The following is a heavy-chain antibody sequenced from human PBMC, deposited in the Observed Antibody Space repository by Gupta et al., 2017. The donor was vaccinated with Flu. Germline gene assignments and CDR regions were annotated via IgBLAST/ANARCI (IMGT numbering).Heavy chain of an antibody. D-gene: IGHD2-2*01. J-gene: IGHJ4*02. V-gene: IGHV3-21*01. CDR3: VRDXSTTGRRGNYFDQ. CDR2: ISSSSSYI. CDR1: GFTFSSYD. Sequence: EVHLVESGGGLVKPGGSLRLSCAVSGFTFSSYDMNWVRQAPGKGLEWVASISSSSSYIYYADSVKGRFTISRDNDHNAVVLQMSRLSYEEKXGXYCVRDXSTTGRRGNYFDQWGQGILVHVS.